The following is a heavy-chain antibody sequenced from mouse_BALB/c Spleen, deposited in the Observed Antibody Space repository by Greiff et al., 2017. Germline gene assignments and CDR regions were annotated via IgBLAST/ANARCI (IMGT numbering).Heavy chain of an antibody. D-gene: IGHD1-1*01. Sequence: VQLQQSGPELVKPGASVKISCKASGYSFTGYFMNWVMQSHGKSLEWIGRINPYNGDTFYNQKFKGKATLTVDKSSSTAHMELRSLASEDSAVYYCARAAYYGSSYDWNVDVWGEGTTVTVSS. V-gene: IGHV1-20*02. CDR2: INPYNGDT. J-gene: IGHJ1*01. CDR1: GYSFTGYF. CDR3: ARAAYYGSSYDWNVDV.